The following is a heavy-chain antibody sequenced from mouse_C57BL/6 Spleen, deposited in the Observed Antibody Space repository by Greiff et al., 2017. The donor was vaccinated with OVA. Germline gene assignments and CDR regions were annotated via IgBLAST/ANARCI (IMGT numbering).Heavy chain of an antibody. Sequence: EVKLVESEGGLVQPGSSMKLSCTASGFTFSDYYMAWVRQVPAKGLEWVSNINYDGSSTYYLASLKSRFIISRDNAKNILYLQMSSLKSEDTATYYCARDVHYYGSSFYAMDYWGQGTSVTVSS. CDR3: ARDVHYYGSSFYAMDY. D-gene: IGHD1-1*01. J-gene: IGHJ4*01. CDR2: INYDGSST. V-gene: IGHV5-16*01. CDR1: GFTFSDYY.